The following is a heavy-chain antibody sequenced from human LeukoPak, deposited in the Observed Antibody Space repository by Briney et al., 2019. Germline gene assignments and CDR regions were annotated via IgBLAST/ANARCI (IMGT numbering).Heavy chain of an antibody. CDR1: GGSISSYY. J-gene: IGHJ5*02. Sequence: PSETLSLTCTVSGGSISSYYWSWIRQPPGKGLEWIGYIYYSGSTNHNPSLKSRVTISVDTSKNQFSLKLSSVTAADTAVYYCARDVKSSGYGDWFDPWGQGTLVTVSS. CDR3: ARDVKSSGYGDWFDP. D-gene: IGHD3-22*01. CDR2: IYYSGST. V-gene: IGHV4-59*01.